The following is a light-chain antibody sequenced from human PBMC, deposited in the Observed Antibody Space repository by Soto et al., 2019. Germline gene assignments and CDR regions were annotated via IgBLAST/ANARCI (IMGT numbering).Light chain of an antibody. J-gene: IGLJ2*01. V-gene: IGLV6-57*01. CDR3: QSYDDNNHWI. CDR1: SGNIANNY. Sequence: NFMLTQPHSVSASPGKTITISCTRSSGNIANNYVQWYQQRPGSSPTTVIYEDRQRPSGVPDRFSGSIDSTSNSASLTISGLNTEDEADYYCQSYDDNNHWIFGGGTKVTVL. CDR2: EDR.